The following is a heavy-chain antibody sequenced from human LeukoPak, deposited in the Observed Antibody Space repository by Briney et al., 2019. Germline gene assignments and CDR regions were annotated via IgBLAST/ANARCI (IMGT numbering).Heavy chain of an antibody. CDR1: GGSISSYY. J-gene: IGHJ3*02. V-gene: IGHV4-59*08. Sequence: PSETLSLTCTVSGGSISSYYWSWIRQPPGKGLEWIGYTYYSGSTNYNPSLKSRVTISVDTSKNQFSLKLSSVTAADTAVYYCARHNPKFGDYGAFDIWGQGTMVTVSS. D-gene: IGHD4-17*01. CDR2: TYYSGST. CDR3: ARHNPKFGDYGAFDI.